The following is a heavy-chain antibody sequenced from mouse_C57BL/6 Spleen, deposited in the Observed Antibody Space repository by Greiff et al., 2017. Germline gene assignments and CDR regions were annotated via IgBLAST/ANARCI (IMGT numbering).Heavy chain of an antibody. Sequence: VQLVESGPGLVQPSPCLSITCTVSGFSLTSYGVHWVRQSPGQGLEWLGVIWSGGSTDYNAAFMSRLSITKDNSKSQVFFKMNSLQADDTAIYYCALPTTVYYSMDYWGQGTSVTVSS. CDR1: GFSLTSYG. CDR2: IWSGGST. CDR3: ALPTTVYYSMDY. D-gene: IGHD1-1*01. J-gene: IGHJ4*01. V-gene: IGHV2-5*01.